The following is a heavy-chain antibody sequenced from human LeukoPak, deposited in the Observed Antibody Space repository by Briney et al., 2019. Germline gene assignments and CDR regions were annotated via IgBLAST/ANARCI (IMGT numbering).Heavy chain of an antibody. V-gene: IGHV3-7*01. D-gene: IGHD1-7*01. CDR1: GFIFSSYW. J-gene: IGHJ4*02. CDR3: AGGLNYRVY. CDR2: IKHDGTEQ. Sequence: GGFLRLSCAASGFIFSSYWMSWVRQAPGKGLEWVAKIKHDGTEQYYVDSVKGRFTISRDNAKNSLYLQMNSLRAEDTAVYYCAGGLNYRVYWGQGTLVTVSS.